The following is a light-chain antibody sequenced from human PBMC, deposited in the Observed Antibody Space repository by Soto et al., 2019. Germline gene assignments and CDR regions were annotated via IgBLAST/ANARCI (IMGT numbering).Light chain of an antibody. J-gene: IGKJ1*01. CDR3: QQYYGAPPT. Sequence: DIVLTQSPDSLALSLGERATINCKSSQSVLYSPNNKNSLAWYQQKPGQPPKLFIYWASIRESGVPDRFSGSGSGTDFTLTISSRQAEDVAVYYCQQYYGAPPTFGQGTKVEIK. CDR1: QSVLYSPNNKNS. CDR2: WAS. V-gene: IGKV4-1*01.